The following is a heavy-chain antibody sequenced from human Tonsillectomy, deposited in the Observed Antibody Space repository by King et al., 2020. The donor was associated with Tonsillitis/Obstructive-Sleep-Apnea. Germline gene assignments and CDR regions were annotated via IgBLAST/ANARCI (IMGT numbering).Heavy chain of an antibody. Sequence: QLVQSGAEVKKPGASVKVSCKASGYTFTRNGISWVRQAPGQGLEWMGWISVYNGNTNYAQKLQGRVTMTTDTSTGTAYMELRSLRSDDTAVYYCARVRYFDSSGYYSMDFDYWGQGTLVTVSS. CDR1: GYTFTRNG. CDR2: ISVYNGNT. V-gene: IGHV1-18*01. J-gene: IGHJ4*02. CDR3: ARVRYFDSSGYYSMDFDY. D-gene: IGHD3-22*01.